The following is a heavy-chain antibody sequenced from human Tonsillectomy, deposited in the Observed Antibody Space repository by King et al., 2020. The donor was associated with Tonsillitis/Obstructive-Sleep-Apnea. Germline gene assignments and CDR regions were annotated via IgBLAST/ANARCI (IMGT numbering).Heavy chain of an antibody. CDR1: GFTFSSYA. D-gene: IGHD6-19*01. CDR2: ITYDGSNK. V-gene: IGHV3-30*04. CDR3: ATVAGTFDY. J-gene: IGHJ4*02. Sequence: VQLVESGGGVVQPGRSLRLSCAASGFTFSSYAMHWVRQAPGKGLEWVAVITYDGSNKYYADSVKGRFTISRDNSKNTLYLQMNSLRAEDTAVYYCATVAGTFDYWGQGTLVTVSS.